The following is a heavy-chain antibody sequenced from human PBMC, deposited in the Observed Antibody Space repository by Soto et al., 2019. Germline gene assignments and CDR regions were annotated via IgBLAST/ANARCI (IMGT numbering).Heavy chain of an antibody. V-gene: IGHV1-8*01. J-gene: IGHJ6*02. CDR3: ARGYSSSWYGSNYFGMDV. CDR2: MNPNSGEK. Sequence: QVQLVQSGAEVKKPGASVKVSCKASGYTFTSYDINWVRQATGQGLEWMGWMNPNSGEKEYAQKFQGRVTMTRETSISTAYMDLSSLRSDDTAVYYCARGYSSSWYGSNYFGMDVWGQGTTVTVSS. D-gene: IGHD6-13*01. CDR1: GYTFTSYD.